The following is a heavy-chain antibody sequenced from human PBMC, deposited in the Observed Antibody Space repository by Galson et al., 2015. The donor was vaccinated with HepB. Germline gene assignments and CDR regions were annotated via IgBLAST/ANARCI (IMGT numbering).Heavy chain of an antibody. D-gene: IGHD3-10*01. J-gene: IGHJ4*02. CDR2: ISGSGGST. Sequence: SLRLSCAASGFTFSSYAMSWVRQAPGKGLEWVSAISGSGGSTYYAGSVKGRFTISRDNSKNTLYLQMNSLRAEDTAVYYCAKDLGVYGSGRHQAFDYWGQGTLVTVSS. V-gene: IGHV3-23*01. CDR1: GFTFSSYA. CDR3: AKDLGVYGSGRHQAFDY.